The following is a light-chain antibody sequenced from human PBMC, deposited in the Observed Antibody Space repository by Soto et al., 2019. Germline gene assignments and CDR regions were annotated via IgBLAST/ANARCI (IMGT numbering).Light chain of an antibody. CDR2: DVS. CDR1: SSDVGGYNY. Sequence: QSVLTQPASVSGSPGQSITISCTGTSSDVGGYNYVSWYQQHPGKAPKLMIYDVSNRPSGVSNRFSGSKSGNTASLTISGLQAEDFSDYYCSSYTSSSTRXVFGTGT. V-gene: IGLV2-14*01. CDR3: SSYTSSSTRXV. J-gene: IGLJ1*01.